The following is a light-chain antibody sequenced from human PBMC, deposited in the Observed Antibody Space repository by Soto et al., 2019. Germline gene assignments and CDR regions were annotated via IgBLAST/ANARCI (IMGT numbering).Light chain of an antibody. CDR2: LGS. J-gene: IGKJ4*01. CDR3: IHGLQSPST. V-gene: IGKV2-28*01. CDR1: QSLLHSNGYNY. Sequence: DIVMTQSPLSLPVTPGEPASIACRSSQSLLHSNGYNYLDWYLQKPGQSPQLLIYLGSNRASGVPNRFSASGSGTDFTLNISRVEADDVCIYYCIHGLQSPSTLGGWSKVNI.